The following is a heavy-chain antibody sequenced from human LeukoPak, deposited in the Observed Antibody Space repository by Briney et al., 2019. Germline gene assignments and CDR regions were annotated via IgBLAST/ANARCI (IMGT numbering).Heavy chain of an antibody. CDR2: IRYDGSNK. J-gene: IGHJ1*01. Sequence: GGSLRLSCAASGFTFSSYGMHWVRQAPGKGLEWVAFIRYDGSNKYYADSVKGRFTISRDNSKNTLYLQMNSLRAEDTAVYYCARVITVYNDYEEVAEYFQHWGQGTLVIVSP. CDR1: GFTFSSYG. D-gene: IGHD4-17*01. CDR3: ARVITVYNDYEEVAEYFQH. V-gene: IGHV3-30*02.